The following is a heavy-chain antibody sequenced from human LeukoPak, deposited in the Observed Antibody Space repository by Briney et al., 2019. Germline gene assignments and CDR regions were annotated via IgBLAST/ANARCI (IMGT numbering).Heavy chain of an antibody. J-gene: IGHJ4*02. V-gene: IGHV3-21*01. CDR3: AREAYYYDSSGYYPHYFDY. Sequence: GGSLRLSCAASGFTFSSYSMNWVRQAPGNGLEWVSSISSSSSYIYYADSVKGRFTISRDNAKNSLYLQMNSLRAEDTAVYYCAREAYYYDSSGYYPHYFDYWGQGTLVTVSS. CDR2: ISSSSSYI. CDR1: GFTFSSYS. D-gene: IGHD3-22*01.